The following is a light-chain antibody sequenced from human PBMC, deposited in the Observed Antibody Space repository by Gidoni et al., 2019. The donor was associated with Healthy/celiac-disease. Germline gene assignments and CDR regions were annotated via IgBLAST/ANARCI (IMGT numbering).Light chain of an antibody. Sequence: EIVLTQSPGTLSLSPGERATLSCRASQSVSSSYLAWYQQKPGQAPRLRIYGASSRATGIPDRFSGSGSGTDFTLTISRLEPEEFAVYYCQQYGSSPLVTFXGXTKVEIK. CDR3: QQYGSSPLVT. V-gene: IGKV3-20*01. CDR2: GAS. CDR1: QSVSSSY. J-gene: IGKJ4*01.